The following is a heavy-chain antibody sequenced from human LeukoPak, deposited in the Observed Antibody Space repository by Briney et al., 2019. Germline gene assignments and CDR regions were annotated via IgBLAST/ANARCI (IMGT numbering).Heavy chain of an antibody. J-gene: IGHJ5*02. CDR2: VSSDGTTT. Sequence: GGSLRLSCAASGFNFNNYAMHWVRQAPGKGLEWVSIVSSDGTTTYYADSVKGRFTISRDNPKNTLYLQMNSLRSEDTAVYYCAREVRGDWFDPWGQGTLVTVSS. V-gene: IGHV3-30*04. D-gene: IGHD2-2*01. CDR1: GFNFNNYA. CDR3: AREVRGDWFDP.